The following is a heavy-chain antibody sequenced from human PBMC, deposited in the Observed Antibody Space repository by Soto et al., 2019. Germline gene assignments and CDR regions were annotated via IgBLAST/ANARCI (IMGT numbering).Heavy chain of an antibody. Sequence: SDTWTVCDGSISSYYWSCISQNTGKGLEWIGYIYYSGSTDYNPSLKSRVTISVDTSKNRFSLKLSSVTAADTAVYYCARSVNSGYYHFPDYCGQRTLVTVSS. CDR3: ARSVNSGYYHFPDY. CDR1: DGSISSYY. V-gene: IGHV4-59*08. D-gene: IGHD3-22*01. J-gene: IGHJ4*02. CDR2: IYYSGST.